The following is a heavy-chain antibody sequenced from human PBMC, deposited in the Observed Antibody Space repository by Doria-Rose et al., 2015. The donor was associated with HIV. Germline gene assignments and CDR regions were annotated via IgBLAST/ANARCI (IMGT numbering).Heavy chain of an antibody. Sequence: VQLQESGPGLVKPSETLSLTCAVSGASISGDNSWGWIRQPPGKGLEWIGSYYSSGRTYYNPSLKSRVTISADTSKNQFSLNLSSLTAADTAVYYCVMMPHYWGQGTLVTVSS. V-gene: IGHV4-38-2*01. D-gene: IGHD3-16*01. CDR3: VMMPHY. CDR1: GASISGDNS. J-gene: IGHJ4*02. CDR2: YYSSGRT.